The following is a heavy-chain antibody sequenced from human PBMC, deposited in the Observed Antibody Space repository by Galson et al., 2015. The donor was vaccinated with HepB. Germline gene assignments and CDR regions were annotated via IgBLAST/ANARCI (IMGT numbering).Heavy chain of an antibody. CDR1: GFMFDTHA. V-gene: IGHV3-23*01. J-gene: IGHJ5*02. CDR2: ISGDGGSS. D-gene: IGHD3-16*01. CDR3: AKGYGLFDP. Sequence: SLRLSCAASGFMFDTHAMSWVRQVPGKGLKWVSGISGDGGSSFYADSVKGRFTISKDNSKDTVYLQINSARDEDTAVYYCAKGYGLFDPWGQGILVTVSS.